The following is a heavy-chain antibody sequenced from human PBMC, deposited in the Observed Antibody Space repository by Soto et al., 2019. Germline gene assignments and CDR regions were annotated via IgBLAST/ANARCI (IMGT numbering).Heavy chain of an antibody. Sequence: EVQLVESGGGLVQPGGSLRLSCAVSGFTFSSFWMHWVRQAPGKGLVWVSRINTDGSSTSYADSVKGRFTISRDNAKNTLYLQMNSLRVEDTAMYCSAKRGVDTFGLSYWGQGTLVTVSS. V-gene: IGHV3-74*01. J-gene: IGHJ4*02. CDR3: AKRGVDTFGLSY. CDR1: GFTFSSFW. D-gene: IGHD3-10*01. CDR2: INTDGSST.